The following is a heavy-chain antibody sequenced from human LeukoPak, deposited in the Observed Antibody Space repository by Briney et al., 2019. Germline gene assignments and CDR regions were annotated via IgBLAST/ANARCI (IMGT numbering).Heavy chain of an antibody. CDR1: GGSISSYY. CDR3: ARDVYYQGYAFDI. D-gene: IGHD1-26*01. CDR2: IYTSGTT. J-gene: IGHJ3*02. Sequence: ASETLSLTCTVSGGSISSYYWSWIRQPPGKGLEWIGRIYTSGTTNYNPSLKSRVTISVDTSKNQFSLKLSSVTAADTAVYYCARDVYYQGYAFDIWGQGTMVAVSS. V-gene: IGHV4-4*08.